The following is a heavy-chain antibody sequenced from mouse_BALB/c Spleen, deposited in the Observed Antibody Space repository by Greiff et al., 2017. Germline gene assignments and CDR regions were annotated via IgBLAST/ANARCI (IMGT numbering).Heavy chain of an antibody. CDR1: GFNIKDTY. V-gene: IGHV14-3*02. J-gene: IGHJ2*01. Sequence: DVQLQESGAELVKPGASVKLSCTASGFNIKDTYMHWVKQRPEQGLEWIGRIDPANGNTKYDPKFQGKATITADTSSNTAYLQLSSLTSEDTAVYYCASGTTVVAPYWGQGTTLTVSS. D-gene: IGHD1-1*01. CDR3: ASGTTVVAPY. CDR2: IDPANGNT.